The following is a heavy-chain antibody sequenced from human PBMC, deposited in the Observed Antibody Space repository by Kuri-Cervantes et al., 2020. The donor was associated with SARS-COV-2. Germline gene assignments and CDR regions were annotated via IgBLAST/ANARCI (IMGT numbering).Heavy chain of an antibody. Sequence: ASVKVSCKVSGHTLTELPMHWVRQAPGKGLEWMGSFDPQSDEKIYAQKFEGRVTMTEDTSTDIAYLELSSLRSEDTAVYYCATESISVIVIYAFYFWGQGTLVTVSS. J-gene: IGHJ3*01. CDR3: ATESISVIVIYAFYF. V-gene: IGHV1-24*01. CDR2: FDPQSDEK. CDR1: GHTLTELP. D-gene: IGHD3-22*01.